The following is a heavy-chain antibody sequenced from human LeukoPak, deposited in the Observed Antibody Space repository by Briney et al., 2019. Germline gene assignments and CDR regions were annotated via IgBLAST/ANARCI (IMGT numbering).Heavy chain of an antibody. V-gene: IGHV4-61*08. D-gene: IGHD3-3*01. CDR2: IYYNGGT. CDR3: ARSGSLAHFDY. CDR1: GGSISSGGYY. Sequence: SETLSLTCSVSGGSISSGGYYWNWIRQPPGKGLEWIGYIYYNGGTNYNPSLKSRVTISVDTSKNQFSLKLSSVTAADTAVYYCARSGSLAHFDYWGQGTLVTVSS. J-gene: IGHJ4*02.